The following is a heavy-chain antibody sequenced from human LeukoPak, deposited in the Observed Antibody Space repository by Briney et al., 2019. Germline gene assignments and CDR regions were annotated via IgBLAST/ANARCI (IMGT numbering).Heavy chain of an antibody. Sequence: SETLSLTCTVSGYSISSGYYWGWIRQPPGKGLEWIGSIYHSGSTYYNPSLKSRVTISVDTSKNQFSLKLSSVTAADTAVYYCAKKRIVGATDYWGQGTLVTVSS. V-gene: IGHV4-38-2*02. CDR1: GYSISSGYY. CDR3: AKKRIVGATDY. CDR2: IYHSGST. D-gene: IGHD1-26*01. J-gene: IGHJ4*02.